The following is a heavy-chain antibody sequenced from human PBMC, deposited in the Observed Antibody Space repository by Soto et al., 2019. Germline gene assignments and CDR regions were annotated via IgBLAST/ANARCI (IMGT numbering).Heavy chain of an antibody. CDR3: ASYTAMARGYYFHN. D-gene: IGHD5-18*01. CDR2: ISSSSSYT. Sequence: QVQLVESGGGLVKPGWSLRLSCAASGFTFSDYYMSWIRQAPGKGLEWVSYISSSSSYTNYADSVKGQFTISRDNAKNSLYLQMNSLSAEDTAVYYCASYTAMARGYYFHNWGQGTLVTVPS. CDR1: GFTFSDYY. J-gene: IGHJ4*02. V-gene: IGHV3-11*05.